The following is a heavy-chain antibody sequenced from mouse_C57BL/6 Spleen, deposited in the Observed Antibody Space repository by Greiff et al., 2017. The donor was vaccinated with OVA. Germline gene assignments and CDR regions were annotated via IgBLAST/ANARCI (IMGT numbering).Heavy chain of an antibody. CDR2: INPGSGGT. J-gene: IGHJ1*03. CDR1: GYAFTNYL. D-gene: IGHD1-1*01. Sequence: QVQLQQSGAELVRPGTSVKVSCKASGYAFTNYLLEWVKQRPGQGLEWIGVINPGSGGTNYNEKFKGKATLTADKSSNTAYMQLSSLTSEDSADYFCAKSRVLRSYWYFDVWGTGTTVTVSS. V-gene: IGHV1-54*01. CDR3: AKSRVLRSYWYFDV.